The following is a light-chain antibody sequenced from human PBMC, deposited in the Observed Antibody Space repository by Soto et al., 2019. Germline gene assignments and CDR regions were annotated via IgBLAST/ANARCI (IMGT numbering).Light chain of an antibody. CDR1: QDVGKW. Sequence: DIQMTQYPSSVSASEGDRVTITCRASQDVGKWLAWYQQKPGKAPTLLIHGASSLQSGVPSRYSGSGSGTDFTLTISSLQPEDFATYYCQQANSFPITFGQGTRLEVK. CDR2: GAS. CDR3: QQANSFPIT. J-gene: IGKJ5*01. V-gene: IGKV1-12*01.